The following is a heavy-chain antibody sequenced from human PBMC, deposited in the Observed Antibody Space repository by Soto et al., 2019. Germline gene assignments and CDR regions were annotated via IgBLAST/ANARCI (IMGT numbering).Heavy chain of an antibody. CDR1: GGSISSYY. D-gene: IGHD2-15*01. CDR3: AREYCSGGSCYYWKRYYFDY. CDR2: IYTSGST. J-gene: IGHJ4*02. V-gene: IGHV4-4*07. Sequence: QVQLQESGPGLVKPSETLSLTCTVSGGSISSYYWSWIRQPAGKGLEWIGRIYTSGSTNYNPSLKSRVTMSVDTSKNQFSLKLSSVTAADTAVYYCAREYCSGGSCYYWKRYYFDYWGQGTLVTVSS.